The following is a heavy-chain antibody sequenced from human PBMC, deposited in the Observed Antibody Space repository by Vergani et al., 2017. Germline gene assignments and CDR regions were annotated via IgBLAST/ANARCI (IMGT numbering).Heavy chain of an antibody. CDR1: GFTFSSYG. V-gene: IGHV3-33*01. D-gene: IGHD5-24*01. CDR3: ARDFPTKKRWLTPRSSTGYYGMDV. CDR2: IWYDGSNK. Sequence: QVQLVESGGGVVQPGRSLRLSCAASGFTFSSYGMHWVRQAPGKGLEWVAVIWYDGSNKYYADSVKGRFTISRDNSKNTLYLQMNSLRAEDTAVYYCARDFPTKKRWLTPRSSTGYYGMDVWGQGTTVTVSS. J-gene: IGHJ6*02.